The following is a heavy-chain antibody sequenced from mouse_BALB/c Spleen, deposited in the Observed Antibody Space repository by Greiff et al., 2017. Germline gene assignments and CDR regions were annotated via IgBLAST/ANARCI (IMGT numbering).Heavy chain of an antibody. CDR3: ARSWDWYFDV. J-gene: IGHJ1*01. CDR1: GFNIKDYY. Sequence: VQLKQSGAELVRPGALVKLSCKASGFNIKDYYMHWVKQRPEQGLEWIGWIDPENGNTIYDPKFQGKASITADTSSNTAYLQLSSLTSEDTAVYYCARSWDWYFDVWGAGTTVTVSS. CDR2: IDPENGNT. V-gene: IGHV14-1*02.